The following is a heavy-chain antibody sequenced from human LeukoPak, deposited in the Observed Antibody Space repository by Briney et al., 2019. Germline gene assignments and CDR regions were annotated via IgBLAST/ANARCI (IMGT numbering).Heavy chain of an antibody. Sequence: PGGSLRLSCAATGFTLSGHSMNWVRQAPGKGLDWVSSISPTSAYIYYQDSVKGRFTIFRDDAKNSLYLEMDSLRAEDTAVYYCARTIYYYESTSYFSDAFDVWGQGTMVTVSS. CDR2: ISPTSAYI. CDR3: ARTIYYYESTSYFSDAFDV. D-gene: IGHD3-22*01. J-gene: IGHJ3*01. CDR1: GFTLSGHS. V-gene: IGHV3-21*01.